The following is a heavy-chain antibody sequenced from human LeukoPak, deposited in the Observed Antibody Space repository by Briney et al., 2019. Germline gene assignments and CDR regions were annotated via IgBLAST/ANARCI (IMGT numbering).Heavy chain of an antibody. J-gene: IGHJ4*02. D-gene: IGHD3-22*01. V-gene: IGHV3-7*01. CDR2: IDQDGSES. Sequence: GGSLRLSCAASGFTFSSHWMSWVRQAPGKGLEWVANIDQDGSESYYVDSVEGRFTISRDNAKNSLSLQMNSLRAEDTAVYYCARDGGYDNKSGFNRASGGKGPLFTVSS. CDR1: GFTFSSHW. CDR3: ARDGGYDNKSGFNRAS.